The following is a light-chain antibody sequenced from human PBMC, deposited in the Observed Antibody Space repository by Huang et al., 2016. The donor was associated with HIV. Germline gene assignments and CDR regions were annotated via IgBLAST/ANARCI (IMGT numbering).Light chain of an antibody. CDR1: QSLTTN. CDR2: GTS. Sequence: EIVLTQSPATLSVSPGERVTLSCRASQSLTTNLAWYQQKPGQAPRLLIYGTSTRATDIPARFSGSGSGTEFTLTISSPQSEDFAVYSCQHYKTFGRGTKLEIK. CDR3: QHYKT. V-gene: IGKV3-15*01. J-gene: IGKJ2*01.